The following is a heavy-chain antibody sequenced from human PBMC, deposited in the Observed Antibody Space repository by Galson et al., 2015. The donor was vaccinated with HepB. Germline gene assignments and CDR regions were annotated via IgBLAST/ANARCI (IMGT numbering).Heavy chain of an antibody. V-gene: IGHV3-48*01. CDR3: ARHNGITGTTWYYYYYMDA. CDR2: ICSSSSTI. CDR1: GFTFSSYC. Sequence: SLRLSCAASGFTFSSYCMNWVRQAPGKGLEWVSYICSSSSTIYYADSVKGLFTTSRDNAKNSLHLQMNILRAEDTAVYYCARHNGITGTTWYYYYYMDAWGKGTTVTVSS. D-gene: IGHD1-7*01. J-gene: IGHJ6*03.